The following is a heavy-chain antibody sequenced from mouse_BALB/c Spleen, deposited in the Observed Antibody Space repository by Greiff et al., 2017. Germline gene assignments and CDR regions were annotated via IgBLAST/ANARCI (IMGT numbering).Heavy chain of an antibody. CDR1: GYSFTGYY. V-gene: IGHV1-31*01. Sequence: EVQLQQSGPELVKPGASVKISCKASGYSFTGYYMHWVKQSHVKSLEWIGRINPYNGATSYNQNFKDKASLTVDKSSSTAYMELHSLTSEDSAVYYCARELLRSYYFDYWGQGTTLTVSS. D-gene: IGHD1-1*01. CDR3: ARELLRSYYFDY. J-gene: IGHJ2*01. CDR2: INPYNGAT.